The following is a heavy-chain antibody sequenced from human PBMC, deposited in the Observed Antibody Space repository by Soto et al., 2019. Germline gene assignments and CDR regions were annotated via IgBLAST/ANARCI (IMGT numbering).Heavy chain of an antibody. CDR1: GYTFTNYW. CDR3: AASIFYYGMDV. Sequence: GESLKISCKGSGYTFTNYWIGWVRQMPGKGLEWMGIIFPGDSDTKYNPSFQGQVTISADKSITTTYLRWTSLKASDTAIYYCAASIFYYGMDVWGQGTTVTVSS. CDR2: IFPGDSDT. J-gene: IGHJ6*02. V-gene: IGHV5-51*01.